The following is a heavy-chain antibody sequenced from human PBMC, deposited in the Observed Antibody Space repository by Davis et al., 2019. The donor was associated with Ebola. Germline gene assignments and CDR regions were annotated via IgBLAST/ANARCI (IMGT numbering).Heavy chain of an antibody. CDR1: GYSFTSYW. CDR2: IDPSDSYT. Sequence: GESLKISCKGSGYSFTSYWISWVRQMPGKGLEWMGRIDPSDSYTNYSPSFQGHVTISADKSISTAYLQWSSLKASDTAMYYCARGGCSGGSCYNYFDYWGQGTLVTVSS. D-gene: IGHD2-15*01. V-gene: IGHV5-10-1*01. J-gene: IGHJ4*02. CDR3: ARGGCSGGSCYNYFDY.